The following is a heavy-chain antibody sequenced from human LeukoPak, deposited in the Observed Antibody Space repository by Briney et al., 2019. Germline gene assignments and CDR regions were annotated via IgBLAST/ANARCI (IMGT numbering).Heavy chain of an antibody. CDR1: GGSISSYY. CDR3: ATRTGYYDILTAAGGFFGY. D-gene: IGHD3-9*01. J-gene: IGHJ4*02. V-gene: IGHV4-59*04. Sequence: SETLSLTCTVSGGSISSYYWSWIRQPPGKGLEWIGSIYHSGSTYYNPSLKSRVTISVDTSKNQFSLKLSSVTAADTAVYYCATRTGYYDILTAAGGFFGYWGQGTLVTVSS. CDR2: IYHSGST.